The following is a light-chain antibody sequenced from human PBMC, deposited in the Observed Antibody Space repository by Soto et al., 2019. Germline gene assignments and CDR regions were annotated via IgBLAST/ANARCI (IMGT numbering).Light chain of an antibody. CDR3: SSYTSGSTLVV. CDR1: SSDVGGYNY. CDR2: EVS. J-gene: IGLJ2*01. Sequence: QSALTQPASVSGSPGQSITISCTGTSSDVGGYNYVSWYQQHPGKAPKLMIYEVSNRPSEVSNRFSGSKPGNTAALTSSGLQAEDAGSYYFSSYTSGSTLVVFGGGTKLTVL. V-gene: IGLV2-14*01.